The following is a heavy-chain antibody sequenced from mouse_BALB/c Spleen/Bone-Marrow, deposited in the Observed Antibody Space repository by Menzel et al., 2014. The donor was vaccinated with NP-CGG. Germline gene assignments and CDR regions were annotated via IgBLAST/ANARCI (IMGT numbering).Heavy chain of an antibody. J-gene: IGHJ3*01. CDR3: ARDGYY. V-gene: IGHV1S81*02. D-gene: IGHD2-3*01. CDR1: GYTFTSHW. CDR2: IIPSNVRT. Sequence: VQLQQSGAELAKPGASVKLSCKASGYTFTSHWMHRVKQRPGQGLEWIGEIIPSNVRTNYNEKFKSKATLTVDKSSSTAYMQLSSLTSEDSAVYYCARDGYYWGQGTLVTVSA.